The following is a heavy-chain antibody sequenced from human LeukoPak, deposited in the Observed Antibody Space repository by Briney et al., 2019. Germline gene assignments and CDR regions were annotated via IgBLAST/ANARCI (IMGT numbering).Heavy chain of an antibody. D-gene: IGHD1-7*01. V-gene: IGHV3-23*01. CDR3: ATSPGTMWYYYYYYMDV. CDR2: ISGSDGST. Sequence: PGGSLRLSCAASGFTFSNFAMSWVRQAPGKGLEWVSVISGSDGSTYYADSVKGRFTISRDNSKNTLYLQMNSLRAEDAAVYYCATSPGTMWYYYYYYMDVWGKGTTVTVSS. CDR1: GFTFSNFA. J-gene: IGHJ6*03.